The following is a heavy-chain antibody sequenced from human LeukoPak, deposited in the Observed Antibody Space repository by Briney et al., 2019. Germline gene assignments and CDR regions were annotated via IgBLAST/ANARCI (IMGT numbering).Heavy chain of an antibody. CDR1: GGTFSNYA. CDR3: ARGGVDIPNFDY. V-gene: IGHV1-69*04. CDR2: IIPILGIA. J-gene: IGHJ4*02. Sequence: GALVKVSCKASGGTFSNYAISWVRQAPGQGLEWMGRIIPILGIANYAQKFQGRVTITADKSTSTAYMELSSLRSEDTAVYYCARGGVDIPNFDYWGQGTLVTVSS. D-gene: IGHD5-12*01.